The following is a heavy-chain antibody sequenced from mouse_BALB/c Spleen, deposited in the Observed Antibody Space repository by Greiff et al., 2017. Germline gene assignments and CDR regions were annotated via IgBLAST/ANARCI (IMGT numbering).Heavy chain of an antibody. D-gene: IGHD1-1*01. CDR2: ISSGGGST. V-gene: IGHV5-12-1*01. CDR3: ARHYYYGSAAFAY. J-gene: IGHJ3*01. CDR1: GFAFSSYD. Sequence: EVKLVESGGGLVKPGGSLKLSCAASGFAFSSYDMSWVRQTPEKRLEWVAYISSGGGSTYYPDTVKGRFTISRDNAKNTLYLQMSSLKSEDTAMYYCARHYYYGSAAFAYWGQGTLVTVSA.